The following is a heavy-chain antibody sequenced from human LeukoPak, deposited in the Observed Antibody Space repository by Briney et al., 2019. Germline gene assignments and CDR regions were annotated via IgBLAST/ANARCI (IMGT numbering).Heavy chain of an antibody. CDR2: IYYSGST. CDR1: GGSISNYY. V-gene: IGHV4-59*01. Sequence: PSETLSLTCTVSGGSISNYYWSWIRQPPGKGLEWIGYIYYSGSTNYNPSLKRRVTISVDTSKNQFSLKLSSVTAADTAVYYCAREEQLGGSYYFDYWGQGTLVTVSS. D-gene: IGHD6-6*01. J-gene: IGHJ4*02. CDR3: AREEQLGGSYYFDY.